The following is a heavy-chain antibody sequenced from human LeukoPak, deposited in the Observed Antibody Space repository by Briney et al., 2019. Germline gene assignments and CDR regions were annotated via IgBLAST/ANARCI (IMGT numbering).Heavy chain of an antibody. CDR3: AKVRGSYYYYGMDV. V-gene: IGHV3-23*01. CDR1: GITFSSYA. D-gene: IGHD1-26*01. Sequence: GGSLRLSCAASGITFSSYAMSWVRQAPGKGLEWVSIISGSGVSTYYADSVKGRFTISRDNSKNTLYLQMNSLRAEDTAAYYCAKVRGSYYYYGMDVWGQGTTVTVSS. CDR2: ISGSGVST. J-gene: IGHJ6*02.